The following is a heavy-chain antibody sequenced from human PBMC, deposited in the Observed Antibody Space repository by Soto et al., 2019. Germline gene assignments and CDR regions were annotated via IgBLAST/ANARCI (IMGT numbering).Heavy chain of an antibody. D-gene: IGHD2-15*01. Sequence: GGSLRLSCVASGFRFSTYDMDWVSQAPGKAPEWIAHISTTSFTIYYADSVKGRFTISRDNVRNSLYLAMKSLRDEDTAVYYSARDRCFDGSCYSASDFWGQGIQVTVS. CDR3: ARDRCFDGSCYSASDF. J-gene: IGHJ4*02. V-gene: IGHV3-48*02. CDR1: GFRFSTYD. CDR2: ISTTSFTI.